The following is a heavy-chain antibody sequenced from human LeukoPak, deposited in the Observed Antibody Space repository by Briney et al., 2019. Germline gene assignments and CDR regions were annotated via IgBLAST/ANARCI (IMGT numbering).Heavy chain of an antibody. J-gene: IGHJ5*02. Sequence: ASAKVSCKASGYTFTGYYMHWVRQAPGQGLEWMGWINPNSGGTNYAQKFQGWVTMTRDTSISTAYMELSRLGSDDTAVYYCARGNDYYDSSGMNWFDPWGQGTLVTVSS. D-gene: IGHD3-22*01. CDR1: GYTFTGYY. CDR3: ARGNDYYDSSGMNWFDP. V-gene: IGHV1-2*04. CDR2: INPNSGGT.